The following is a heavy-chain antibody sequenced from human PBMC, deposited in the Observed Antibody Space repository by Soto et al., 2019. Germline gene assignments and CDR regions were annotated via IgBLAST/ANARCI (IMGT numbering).Heavy chain of an antibody. CDR1: GGSIRNYY. D-gene: IGHD5-18*01. J-gene: IGHJ5*02. V-gene: IGHV4-59*01. CDR2: IFYSGST. Sequence: SETLSLTCTVSGGSIRNYYWSWIRQPPGRGLEWIGHIFYSGSTNYNPDLKSRVTISVDTSKSQFSLKLSSVTAADTAVYYCAKDSGYNYGYFRWFDPWGQGTLVTVSS. CDR3: AKDSGYNYGYFRWFDP.